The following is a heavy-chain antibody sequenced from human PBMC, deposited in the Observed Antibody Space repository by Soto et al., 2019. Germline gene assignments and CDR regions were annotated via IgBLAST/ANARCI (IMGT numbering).Heavy chain of an antibody. CDR3: TSLDYGDFGIDY. D-gene: IGHD4-17*01. CDR2: LYYSGTT. Sequence: PSETLSLTCTASGGSLSSSSYFWVWIRQPPGKGLEWIGNLYYSGTTYYKPSLKSRVTISVDTSKNQFYLRLSSVTAADTAVYYCTSLDYGDFGIDYWGQGTLVTVSS. J-gene: IGHJ4*02. V-gene: IGHV4-39*01. CDR1: GGSLSSSSYF.